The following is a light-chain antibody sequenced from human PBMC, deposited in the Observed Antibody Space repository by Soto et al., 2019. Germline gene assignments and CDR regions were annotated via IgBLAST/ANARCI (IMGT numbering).Light chain of an antibody. V-gene: IGKV3-20*01. J-gene: IGKJ4*01. CDR1: QSVSRSY. CDR2: AAS. Sequence: DIVLTQSSGTLSLSPGERATISCRASQSVSRSYLAWYQQTPGQAHRLLIYAASSRATGIPDSCSGSGSWTDFTLIISRLELEDFAVYYCHQYGSTELTFGGGTKLESK. CDR3: HQYGSTELT.